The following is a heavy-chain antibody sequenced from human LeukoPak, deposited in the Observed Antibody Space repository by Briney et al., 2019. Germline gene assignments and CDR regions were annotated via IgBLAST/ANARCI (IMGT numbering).Heavy chain of an antibody. CDR2: IIPIFGTA. CDR3: ARAPTYCSGGSCYSDDWFDP. CDR1: GGTFSSYA. J-gene: IGHJ5*02. D-gene: IGHD2-15*01. V-gene: IGHV1-69*13. Sequence: ASVKVSCKASGGTFSSYAISWVRQAPGQGLEWMGGIIPIFGTANYAQKFQGRVTITADESTSTAYMELSSLRSEDTAVYYCARAPTYCSGGSCYSDDWFDPWGQGTLVTVSS.